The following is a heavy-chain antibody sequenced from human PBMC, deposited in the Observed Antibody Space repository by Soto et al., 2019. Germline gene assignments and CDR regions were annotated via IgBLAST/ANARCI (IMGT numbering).Heavy chain of an antibody. CDR3: ARDVIGHDFDH. Sequence: ASVTVSCQASGYSFTNFHIHWVRQAPGQGLEWMGMIDPSGGITRDAQRLQGRITMTRDASTSTVYMELRSLTSEDTAVYYCARDVIGHDFDHWGQGTLVTVSS. CDR2: IDPSGGIT. D-gene: IGHD2-21*01. J-gene: IGHJ4*02. CDR1: GYSFTNFH. V-gene: IGHV1-46*01.